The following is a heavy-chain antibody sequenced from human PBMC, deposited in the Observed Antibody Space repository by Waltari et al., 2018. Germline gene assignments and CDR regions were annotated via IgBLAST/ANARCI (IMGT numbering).Heavy chain of an antibody. CDR3: ASAIRFLEGWFDP. CDR1: GGSFSGYY. Sequence: QVQLQQWGAGLLKPSETLSLTCAVYGGSFSGYYLSWIRQPPGKGLEWIGEINHSGITNYNPSLKSRVTISVDTSKNQFSLKLSSVTAADTAVYYCASAIRFLEGWFDPWGQGTLVTVSS. CDR2: INHSGIT. V-gene: IGHV4-34*01. J-gene: IGHJ5*02. D-gene: IGHD3-3*01.